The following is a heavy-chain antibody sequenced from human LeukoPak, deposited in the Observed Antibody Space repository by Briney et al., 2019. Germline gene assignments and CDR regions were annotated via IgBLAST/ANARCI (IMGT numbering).Heavy chain of an antibody. Sequence: PGGSLRLSCAASGFTFSDYYMSWIRQAPGKGLEWVSYISSSGSTIYYADSVKGRFTISRDNAKNSLYLQMNSLRAEDTAVYYCARSNYDILTGYSGASYYMDVWGKGTTVTVSS. CDR2: ISSSGSTI. D-gene: IGHD3-9*01. V-gene: IGHV3-11*01. J-gene: IGHJ6*03. CDR3: ARSNYDILTGYSGASYYMDV. CDR1: GFTFSDYY.